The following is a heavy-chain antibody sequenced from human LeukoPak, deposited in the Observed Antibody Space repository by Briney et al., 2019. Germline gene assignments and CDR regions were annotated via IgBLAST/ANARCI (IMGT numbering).Heavy chain of an antibody. CDR3: ARVASSGYYYFSDY. V-gene: IGHV3-7*01. CDR2: IKQDGSEK. D-gene: IGHD3-22*01. Sequence: GGSLRLSCAASGFTFSSYWMNWVRQAPGKGLEWVANIKQDGSEKYYVDSVKGRFTISRDNAKNSLYLQMNSLRAEDTAVYYCARVASSGYYYFSDYWGQGTQVSVSS. J-gene: IGHJ4*02. CDR1: GFTFSSYW.